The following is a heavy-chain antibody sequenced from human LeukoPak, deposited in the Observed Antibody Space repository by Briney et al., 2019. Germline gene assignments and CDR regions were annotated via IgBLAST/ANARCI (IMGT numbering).Heavy chain of an antibody. CDR2: IYTSGST. Sequence: PSETLSLTCTVSGGSISSYYWSWIRQPAGKGLEWIGRIYTSGSTNYNPSLKSRVTMSVDTSKNQFSLKLSSVTAADTAVYYCARDGYSGSYLLFDYWGQGTLVTDSS. CDR3: ARDGYSGSYLLFDY. V-gene: IGHV4-4*07. CDR1: GGSISSYY. D-gene: IGHD1-26*01. J-gene: IGHJ4*02.